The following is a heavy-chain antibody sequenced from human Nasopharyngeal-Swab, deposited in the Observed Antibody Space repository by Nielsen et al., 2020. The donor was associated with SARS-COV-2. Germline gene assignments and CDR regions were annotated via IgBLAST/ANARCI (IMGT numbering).Heavy chain of an antibody. Sequence: CVRQAPGQGLEWMGIINTKGGSTNYAQTFLGRITMTRDTPTTTVYMELSSLRSEGTAVYYCARDIGDYRSFAYWGQGTLVTVSS. J-gene: IGHJ4*02. V-gene: IGHV1-46*01. CDR3: ARDIGDYRSFAY. D-gene: IGHD4-17*01. CDR2: INTKGGST.